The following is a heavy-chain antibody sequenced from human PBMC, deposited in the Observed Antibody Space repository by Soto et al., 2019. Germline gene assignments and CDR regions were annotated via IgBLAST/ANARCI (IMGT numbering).Heavy chain of an antibody. Sequence: ASVKVSCKASGYTFTSYYMHWVRQAPGQGLEWMGIINPSGGSTSYAQKFQGRVTMTRDTSTSTVYMELSSLRSEATAVYYCARDTARIQLWLTYYYYYVMAVGGQGNTVTASS. D-gene: IGHD5-18*01. V-gene: IGHV1-46*01. CDR1: GYTFTSYY. J-gene: IGHJ6*02. CDR2: INPSGGST. CDR3: ARDTARIQLWLTYYYYYVMAV.